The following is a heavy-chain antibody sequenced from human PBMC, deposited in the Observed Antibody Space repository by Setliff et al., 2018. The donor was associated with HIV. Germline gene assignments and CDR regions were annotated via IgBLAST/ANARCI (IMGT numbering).Heavy chain of an antibody. V-gene: IGHV1-18*01. J-gene: IGHJ4*01. CDR3: ARNQGDSSGWYAGDY. CDR1: GYSYTSYA. D-gene: IGHD6-19*01. CDR2: ISAYSGDT. Sequence: GASVKVSCKAFGYSYTSYALSWLRQAPGQGLEWMGWISAYSGDTDYAQNLRGRVTLTRDTSTSTVYMDLRNLRSEDTAVYYCARNQGDSSGWYAGDYWGHGTLVTVSS.